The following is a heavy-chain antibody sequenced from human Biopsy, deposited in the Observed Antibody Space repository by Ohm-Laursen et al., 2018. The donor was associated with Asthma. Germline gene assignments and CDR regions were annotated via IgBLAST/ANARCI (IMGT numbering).Heavy chain of an antibody. CDR2: ISFDGSNK. J-gene: IGHJ4*02. D-gene: IGHD1-26*01. CDR1: GFSFSNYG. CDR3: AKDVFPGWELRRGPDY. V-gene: IGHV3-30*18. Sequence: SLRLSCAASGFSFSNYGMHWVRQAPGKGLDWVAVISFDGSNKNYTDSVKGRFTISRDNSRNTLHLQMNSLRAEDAAVYYCAKDVFPGWELRRGPDYWGQGTLVTVSS.